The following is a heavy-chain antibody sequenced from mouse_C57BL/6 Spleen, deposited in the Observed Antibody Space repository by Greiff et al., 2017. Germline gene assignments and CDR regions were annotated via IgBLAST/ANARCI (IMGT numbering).Heavy chain of an antibody. D-gene: IGHD1-1*01. J-gene: IGHJ1*03. CDR2: INPNYGTT. V-gene: IGHV1-39*01. CDR3: ARGITTVGYWYFDV. Sequence: EVQLQQSGPELVKPGASVKISCKASGYSFTDYNMNWVKQSTGKSLEWIGVINPNYGTTSYNEKFKGKATLTVDQSSSTAYMQLNSLTSEDSAVXYCARGITTVGYWYFDVWGTGTTVTVSS. CDR1: GYSFTDYN.